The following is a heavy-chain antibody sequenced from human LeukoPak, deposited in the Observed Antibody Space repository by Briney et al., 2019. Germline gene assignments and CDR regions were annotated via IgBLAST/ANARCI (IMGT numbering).Heavy chain of an antibody. J-gene: IGHJ5*02. V-gene: IGHV4-38-2*02. Sequence: SETLSLTCTVSGYSISSGYYWGWIRPPPGKGLEWIGSIYHSGSTYYNPSLKSRVTISVDTSKNQFSLKLSSVTAADTAVYYCARTSIAARPSGWFDPWGQGILVTVSS. CDR2: IYHSGST. CDR3: ARTSIAARPSGWFDP. D-gene: IGHD6-6*01. CDR1: GYSISSGYY.